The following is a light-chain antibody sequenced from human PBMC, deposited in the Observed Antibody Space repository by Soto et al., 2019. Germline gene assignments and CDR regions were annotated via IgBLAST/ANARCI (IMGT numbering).Light chain of an antibody. Sequence: QSVLTQPPSASGTPGQRVTISCSGSSSNIGSNYVYWYQQLPGTAPNLLIYRNNQRPSGVPDRFSGSKSGTSASLAIGGLRSEDEADYYCAAWDDSLVVGVFGGGTKLTVL. CDR3: AAWDDSLVVGV. V-gene: IGLV1-47*01. CDR1: SSNIGSNY. CDR2: RNN. J-gene: IGLJ3*02.